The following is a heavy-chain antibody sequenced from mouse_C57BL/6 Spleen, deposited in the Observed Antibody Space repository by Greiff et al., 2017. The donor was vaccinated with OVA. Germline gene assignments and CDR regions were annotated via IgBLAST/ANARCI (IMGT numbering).Heavy chain of an antibody. CDR3: ARNENYGNYLYYFDY. CDR2: IYPRDGST. Sequence: VQLQQSGPELVKPGASVKLSCKASGYTFTSYDINWVKQRPGQGLEWIGWIYPRDGSTKYNEKFKGKATLTVDTSSSTAYMELHSLTSEDSAVYFWARNENYGNYLYYFDYWGQGTTLTVSS. CDR1: GYTFTSYD. D-gene: IGHD2-1*01. J-gene: IGHJ2*01. V-gene: IGHV1-85*01.